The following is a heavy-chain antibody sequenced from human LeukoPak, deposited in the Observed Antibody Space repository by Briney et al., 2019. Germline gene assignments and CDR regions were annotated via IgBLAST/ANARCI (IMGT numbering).Heavy chain of an antibody. Sequence: GGSLRLSCAASGFTFSSYAMNWVRQAPGKGLEWVSSISSSSSYIYYADSVKGRFTISRDNAKNSLYLQMNSLRAEDTAVYYCARGVRGSYPAIFGYWGQGTLVTVSS. V-gene: IGHV3-21*01. J-gene: IGHJ4*02. CDR1: GFTFSSYA. CDR3: ARGVRGSYPAIFGY. CDR2: ISSSSSYI. D-gene: IGHD1-26*01.